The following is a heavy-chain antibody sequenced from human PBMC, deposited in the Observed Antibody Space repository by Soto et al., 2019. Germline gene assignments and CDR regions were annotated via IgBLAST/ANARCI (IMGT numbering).Heavy chain of an antibody. CDR1: GFTFSRHW. CDR2: INDDGSST. V-gene: IGHV3-74*03. CDR3: AREVIAATGTIRWFDP. J-gene: IGHJ5*02. Sequence: GGSLRLSCAASGFTFSRHWMHWVRQTPGKGPVWVSRINDDGSSTKYADSVKDRFTIARDNAKNTVFLQMSSLRAEDTAVYYCAREVIAATGTIRWFDPWGQGTLVTVSS. D-gene: IGHD6-25*01.